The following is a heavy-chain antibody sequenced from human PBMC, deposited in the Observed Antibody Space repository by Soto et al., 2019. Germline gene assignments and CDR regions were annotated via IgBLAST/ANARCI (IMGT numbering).Heavy chain of an antibody. J-gene: IGHJ4*02. Sequence: EVQLVESGGGLVQPGGSLRLSCAASGFTFSRYWMSWVRQAPGKALECVANIKQDGRETYYVDSVKGRFTISRDNANSALDLQMDSLGAEDTAVYYCARGTSYYKYVHVWYWGQGNHVIVSS. V-gene: IGHV3-7*03. CDR1: GFTFSRYW. CDR2: IKQDGRET. CDR3: ARGTSYYKYVHVWY. D-gene: IGHD3-10*01.